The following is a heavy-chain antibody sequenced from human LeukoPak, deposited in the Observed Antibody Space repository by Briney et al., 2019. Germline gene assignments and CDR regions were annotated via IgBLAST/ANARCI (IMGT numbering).Heavy chain of an antibody. V-gene: IGHV4-31*03. J-gene: IGHJ5*02. Sequence: NASETLSLTCTVSGGSIRSGSFYWTWIRQHPGKGLEWIGYIYYSGTTYYNPSLKSRVSISIDTSKNQFALKLSSVTAADTAVYYCARDQGGVVRGVIDWFDPWGQGALVTVSS. CDR2: IYYSGTT. CDR3: ARDQGGVVRGVIDWFDP. D-gene: IGHD3-10*01. CDR1: GGSIRSGSFY.